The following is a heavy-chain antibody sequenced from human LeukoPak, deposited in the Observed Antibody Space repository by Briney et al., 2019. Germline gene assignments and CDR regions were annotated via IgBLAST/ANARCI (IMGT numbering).Heavy chain of an antibody. CDR3: ARGVTMPHPSLFDY. J-gene: IGHJ4*02. Sequence: GGSLRLSCAASGFTFSSYSMHWVRQAPGKGLEWVAVISYDGSNKYYADSVKGRFTISRDNSKNTLSLQTNSLRAEDTAVYYCARGVTMPHPSLFDYWGQGTLVTVSS. CDR2: ISYDGSNK. CDR1: GFTFSSYS. D-gene: IGHD2-2*01. V-gene: IGHV3-30-3*01.